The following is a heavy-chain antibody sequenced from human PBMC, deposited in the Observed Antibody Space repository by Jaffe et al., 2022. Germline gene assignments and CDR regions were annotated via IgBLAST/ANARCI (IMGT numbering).Heavy chain of an antibody. J-gene: IGHJ4*02. V-gene: IGHV3-30*18. CDR2: ISYDGSNK. Sequence: QVQLVESGGGVVQPGRSLRLSCAASGFTFSSYGMHWVRQAPGKGLEWVAVISYDGSNKYYADSVKGRFTISRDNSKNTLYLQMNSLRAEDTAVYYCAKGVSYGDGEIDYWGQGTLVTVSS. D-gene: IGHD4-17*01. CDR1: GFTFSSYG. CDR3: AKGVSYGDGEIDY.